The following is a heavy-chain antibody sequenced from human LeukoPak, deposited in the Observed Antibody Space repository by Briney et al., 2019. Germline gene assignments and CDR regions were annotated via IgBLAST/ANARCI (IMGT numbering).Heavy chain of an antibody. CDR2: ISYDGSNK. J-gene: IGHJ4*02. CDR3: ARGRDYYGSGSLPFDY. CDR1: GFTFSSYA. D-gene: IGHD3-10*01. V-gene: IGHV3-30*04. Sequence: GGSLRLSCAASGFTFSSYAMHWVRQAPGKGLEWVAVISYDGSNKYYADSVKGRFTISRDNSKNTLYLQMNSLRAEDTAAYYCARGRDYYGSGSLPFDYWGQGTLVTVSS.